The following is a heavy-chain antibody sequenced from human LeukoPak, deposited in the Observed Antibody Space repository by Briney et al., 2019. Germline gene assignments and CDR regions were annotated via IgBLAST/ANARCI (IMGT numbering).Heavy chain of an antibody. CDR2: IYTSGST. J-gene: IGHJ4*02. D-gene: IGHD3-22*01. CDR1: GGSISSYY. V-gene: IGHV4-4*07. Sequence: SETQSLTCTVSGGSISSYYWSWIRQPAGKGLEWIGRIYTSGSTNYNPSLKSRVTMSVDTSKNQFSLKLSSVTAADTAVYYCARDTDYYDSSGYPTRGVFDYWGQGTLVTVSS. CDR3: ARDTDYYDSSGYPTRGVFDY.